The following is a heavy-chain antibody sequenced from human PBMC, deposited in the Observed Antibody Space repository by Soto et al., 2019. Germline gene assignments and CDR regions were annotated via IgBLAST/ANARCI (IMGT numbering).Heavy chain of an antibody. CDR1: GFTFSDYY. D-gene: IGHD2-15*01. J-gene: IGHJ3*01. CDR2: ISSSSSYT. CDR3: ARGYCSGGICYDGPARL. V-gene: IGHV3-11*05. Sequence: QVQLVESGGGLVKPGGSLSLSWAASGFTFSDYYMSWIRHAPGKGLEWVSYISSSSSYTNYADSVKGRFTISSDNAKNSLYLQMNSLRAEDTAVYYWARGYCSGGICYDGPARLWGQATMVTVYS.